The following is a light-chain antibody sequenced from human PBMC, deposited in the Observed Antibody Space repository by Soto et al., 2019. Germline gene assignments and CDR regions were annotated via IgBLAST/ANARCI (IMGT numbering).Light chain of an antibody. Sequence: VFTQSPVTLSLSPLDIATLSCRASQSVSTYLAWYRQKPGQPPRLLIYDTSNRATGVPPRFSGSRSGTDFTLTISSVEPEDFALYFCHQRNTFGQGTRLEIK. J-gene: IGKJ5*01. V-gene: IGKV3-11*01. CDR2: DTS. CDR3: HQRNT. CDR1: QSVSTY.